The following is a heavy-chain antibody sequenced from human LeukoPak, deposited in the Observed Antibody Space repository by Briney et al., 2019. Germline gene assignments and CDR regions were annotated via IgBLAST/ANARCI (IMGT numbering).Heavy chain of an antibody. CDR1: GFIFDDYV. V-gene: IGHV3-9*01. J-gene: IGHJ6*03. CDR2: INWNSGIT. D-gene: IGHD1-26*01. CDR3: ARDPYSGNYGNYYYYYMDV. Sequence: PGGSLRLSCAASGFIFDDYVMQWVRQAPGKGLEWVAGINWNSGITAYVDSVKGRFTISRDNAKNSLYLQMNSLGPEDTAVYYCARDPYSGNYGNYYYYYMDVWGKGTTVTISS.